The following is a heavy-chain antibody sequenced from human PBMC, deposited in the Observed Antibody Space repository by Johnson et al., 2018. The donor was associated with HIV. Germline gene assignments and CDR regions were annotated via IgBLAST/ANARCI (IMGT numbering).Heavy chain of an antibody. CDR2: INWNGGST. J-gene: IGHJ3*02. CDR3: ARDDGRDSSGYYYADAFDI. CDR1: GFTFDDYG. D-gene: IGHD3-22*01. Sequence: EVQLVESGGGVVRPGGSLRLSCAASGFTFDDYGMSWVRQAPGKGLEWVSGINWNGGSTAYADSVKGRFTISSDHAKNSLYLQMHSLRAEDTAFYYCARDDGRDSSGYYYADAFDIWGQGTMVTVSS. V-gene: IGHV3-20*04.